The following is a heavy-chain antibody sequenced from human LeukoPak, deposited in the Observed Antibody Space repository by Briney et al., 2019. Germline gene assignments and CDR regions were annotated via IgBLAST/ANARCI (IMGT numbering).Heavy chain of an antibody. Sequence: SETLSLTCTVSGGSISSGGYYWSWIRQHPGKGLEWIGYIYYSGSTYYNPSLKSRVTISVDTSKNQFSLKLSSVTAADTAVYYCAREVQWLVLGQNWFDPWGQGTLVTVSS. D-gene: IGHD6-19*01. CDR2: IYYSGST. V-gene: IGHV4-31*03. CDR1: GGSISSGGYY. CDR3: AREVQWLVLGQNWFDP. J-gene: IGHJ5*02.